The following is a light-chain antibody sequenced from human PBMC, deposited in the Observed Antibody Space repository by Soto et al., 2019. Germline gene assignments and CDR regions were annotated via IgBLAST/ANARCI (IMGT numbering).Light chain of an antibody. CDR2: DVT. J-gene: IGLJ3*02. CDR1: SSDVDDYNF. Sequence: QSALTQPRSVSGSPGQSVTISCTGTSSDVDDYNFVSWYQQHPGTAPKLMIYDVTKRPSGVPGRFSGSRSGNTASLTISGLQAEDEADYYCSSYTSSSPWVFGGGTKLNRP. CDR3: SSYTSSSPWV. V-gene: IGLV2-11*01.